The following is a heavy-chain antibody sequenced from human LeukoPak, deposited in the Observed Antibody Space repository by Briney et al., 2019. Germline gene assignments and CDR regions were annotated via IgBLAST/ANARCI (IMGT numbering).Heavy chain of an antibody. Sequence: GGSLRLSCAASGFTFSSYVMSWVRQAPGKGLEWVSAISGSGGSTYYADSVKGRFTISRDNSKNTLYLQMNTLRAEDTAVYYCAKVPKYCGGDCYSYLDYWGQGTLVTVSS. CDR3: AKVPKYCGGDCYSYLDY. V-gene: IGHV3-23*01. CDR1: GFTFSSYV. CDR2: ISGSGGST. J-gene: IGHJ4*02. D-gene: IGHD2-21*02.